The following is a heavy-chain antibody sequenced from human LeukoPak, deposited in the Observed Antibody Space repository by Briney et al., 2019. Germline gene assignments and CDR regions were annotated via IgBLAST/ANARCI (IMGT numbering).Heavy chain of an antibody. CDR3: AKEVSVSRWLLLGDYFDY. J-gene: IGHJ4*02. CDR2: ISGSGGST. D-gene: IGHD2-15*01. CDR1: GFTFSSYA. V-gene: IGHV3-23*01. Sequence: GGSLRLSCAASGFTFSSYAMSWVRQAPGKGLEWVSAISGSGGSTYYADSVKGRFTISRDNSKNTLYLQINSLRAEDTAVYYCAKEVSVSRWLLLGDYFDYWGQGTLVTVSS.